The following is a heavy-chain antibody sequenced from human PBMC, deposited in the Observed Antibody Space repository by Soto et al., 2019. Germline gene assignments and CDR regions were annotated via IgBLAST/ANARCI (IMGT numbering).Heavy chain of an antibody. CDR2: IWYDGSNK. CDR3: ARDDYYGSGSYYNVVVPVRGFY. CDR1: GFTFSSYG. J-gene: IGHJ4*02. D-gene: IGHD3-10*01. V-gene: IGHV3-33*01. Sequence: GGSLRLSCAASGFTFSSYGMHWVRQAPGKGLEWVAVIWYDGSNKYYADSVKGRFTISRDNSKNTLYLQMNSLRAEDTAVYYCARDDYYGSGSYYNVVVPVRGFYWGQGTLVTVSS.